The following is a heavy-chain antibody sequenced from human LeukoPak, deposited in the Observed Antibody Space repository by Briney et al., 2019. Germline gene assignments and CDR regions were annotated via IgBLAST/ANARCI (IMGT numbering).Heavy chain of an antibody. CDR3: ARAPWYYYDSSGYRKDAFDI. CDR2: INWNGGST. D-gene: IGHD3-22*01. V-gene: IGHV3-20*04. CDR1: GFTFDDYG. Sequence: GGSLRLSCAASGFTFDDYGMSWVRQAPGKGLEWVSGINWNGGSTGYADSVKGRFTISRDNAKNSLYLQMNSLRAEDTAVYYCARAPWYYYDSSGYRKDAFDIWGQGTMVTVSS. J-gene: IGHJ3*02.